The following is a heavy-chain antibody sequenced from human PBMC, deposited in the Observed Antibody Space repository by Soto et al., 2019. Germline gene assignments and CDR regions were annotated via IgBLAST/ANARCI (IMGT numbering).Heavy chain of an antibody. V-gene: IGHV4-59*08. Sequence: SETLSLTCTVSGGSISSYYWSWIRQPPGKGLEWIGYIYYSGSTNYNPSLKSRVTISVATSKNQFSLKLSSVTAADTAVYYCARNYGSGSYYTAAYDYWGQGTLVTVSS. D-gene: IGHD3-10*01. CDR1: GGSISSYY. J-gene: IGHJ4*02. CDR3: ARNYGSGSYYTAAYDY. CDR2: IYYSGST.